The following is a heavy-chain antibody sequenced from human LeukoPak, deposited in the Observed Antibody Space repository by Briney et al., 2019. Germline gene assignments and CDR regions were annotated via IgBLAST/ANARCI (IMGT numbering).Heavy chain of an antibody. Sequence: GGPLRPPVAPLGLALVANGRTWAGQAPGRGRVWVSRIKGDGISTNYADSVKGRFTISRDIAKNTLYLQMNSLRVEDTGVYYCAKDHYWSIDYWGRGTLVTVSS. V-gene: IGHV3-74*01. CDR3: AKDHYWSIDY. J-gene: IGHJ4*02. CDR1: GLALVANG. D-gene: IGHD3-3*01. CDR2: IKGDGIST.